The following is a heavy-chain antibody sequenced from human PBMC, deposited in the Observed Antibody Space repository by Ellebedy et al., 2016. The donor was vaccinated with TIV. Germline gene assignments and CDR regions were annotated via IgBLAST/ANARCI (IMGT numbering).Heavy chain of an antibody. J-gene: IGHJ4*02. V-gene: IGHV1-18*04. Sequence: AASVKVSCKASGFTLTSYGINWVRQAPGQGLEWMGWISGKNGNTNYAQKVQGRLTLTTDTSTNTAYMELTNLRSDDTAVYYCARDQSTAVFDHWGQGTLITVSS. D-gene: IGHD1-1*01. CDR2: ISGKNGNT. CDR3: ARDQSTAVFDH. CDR1: GFTLTSYG.